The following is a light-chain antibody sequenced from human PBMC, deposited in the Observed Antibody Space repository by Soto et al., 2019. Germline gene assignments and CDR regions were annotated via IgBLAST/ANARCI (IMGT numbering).Light chain of an antibody. CDR3: TSYTTSSTRV. CDR2: EVT. CDR1: SSDVGSYNY. J-gene: IGLJ1*01. Sequence: QSALTQPASVSGSPGQSITISCTGTSSDVGSYNYVSWYQQHPGKVPKLIIYEVTNRPSGVSNRFSGSKSGNTASLIISGLQAEDESDYYCTSYTTSSTRVFGTGTKVTVL. V-gene: IGLV2-14*01.